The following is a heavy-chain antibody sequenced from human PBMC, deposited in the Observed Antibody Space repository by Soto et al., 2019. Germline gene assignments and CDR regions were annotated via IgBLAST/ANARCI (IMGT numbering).Heavy chain of an antibody. CDR2: ITSDGKSK. CDR1: GFNFTNHW. D-gene: IGHD2-21*02. Sequence: VHLVESGGCLVQPGGSLRLSCAASGFNFTNHWMHWVRQAPGKGLVWVSRITSDGKSKAYAESVKGRFAISRDNAKNTVYLQMNGLTVEDTAVYYCARESGDWPLNWFDPWGQGTLVTVSS. J-gene: IGHJ5*02. V-gene: IGHV3-74*01. CDR3: ARESGDWPLNWFDP.